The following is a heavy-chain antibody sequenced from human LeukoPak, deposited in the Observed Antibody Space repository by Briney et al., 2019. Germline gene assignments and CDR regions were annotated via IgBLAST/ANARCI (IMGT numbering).Heavy chain of an antibody. CDR2: ISSRGSTI. J-gene: IGHJ4*02. Sequence: GGSLRLSCAASGFTFSDYYMSWIRQAPGEGLEWVSYISSRGSTIYYAASVKGRFTISRDNAKNSLYLQMSSLRAEDTAVYYCASFSGSWSYPFWGQGTLVTVSS. CDR3: ASFSGSWSYPF. CDR1: GFTFSDYY. D-gene: IGHD3-10*01. V-gene: IGHV3-11*01.